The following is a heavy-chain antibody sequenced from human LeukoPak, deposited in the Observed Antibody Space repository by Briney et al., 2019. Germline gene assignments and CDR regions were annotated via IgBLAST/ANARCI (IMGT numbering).Heavy chain of an antibody. V-gene: IGHV3-9*01. CDR2: IDWSSGEI. Sequence: PGRSLRLSCAASGFTFDDYAMHWVRQPPGKGLEWVSGIDWSSGEITYADSVKGRFTISRDNAENSLYLQMNSLKTEDTALYYCAKDRTYYYNSGSYFDLWGCGTLVTVSS. CDR1: GFTFDDYA. CDR3: AKDRTYYYNSGSYFDL. D-gene: IGHD3-10*01. J-gene: IGHJ2*01.